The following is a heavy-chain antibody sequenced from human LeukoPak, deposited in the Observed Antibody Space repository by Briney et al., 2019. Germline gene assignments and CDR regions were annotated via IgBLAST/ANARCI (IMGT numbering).Heavy chain of an antibody. V-gene: IGHV4-34*01. CDR1: GGSFSSYY. Sequence: SETLSLTCAFYGGSFSSYYWSWIRHPPGEGLEWIGEINHSGSTDYNPSLKNRVTISVDTSNNQFSLKLSSVTAADTAVYYCARVPTLRITMVRGAWGTFDIWGQGTMVTVSS. J-gene: IGHJ3*02. D-gene: IGHD3-10*01. CDR3: ARVPTLRITMVRGAWGTFDI. CDR2: INHSGST.